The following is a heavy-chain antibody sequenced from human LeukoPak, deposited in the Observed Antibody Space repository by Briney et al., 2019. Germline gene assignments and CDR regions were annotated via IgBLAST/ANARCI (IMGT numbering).Heavy chain of an antibody. V-gene: IGHV3-9*01. CDR1: GFTFDDYA. J-gene: IGHJ4*02. D-gene: IGHD3-10*01. CDR2: ISWNSGSI. CDR3: TRDRARAGGEILDY. Sequence: PGGSLRLSCAASGFTFDDYAMHWVRQAPGKGLEWVSGISWNSGSIGYADSVEGRFTISRDNAKNTLYLQMNSLRDEDTAMYYCTRDRARAGGEILDYWGQGTLVTVSS.